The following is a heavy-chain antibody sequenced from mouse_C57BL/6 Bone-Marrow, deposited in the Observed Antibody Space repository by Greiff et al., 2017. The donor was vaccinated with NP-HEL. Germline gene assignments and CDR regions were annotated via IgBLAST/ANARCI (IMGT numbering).Heavy chain of an antibody. V-gene: IGHV5-6*01. J-gene: IGHJ4*01. CDR1: GFTFSSYG. CDR2: ISSGGSYT. D-gene: IGHD1-1*01. Sequence: EVNVVESGGDLVKPGGSLKLSCAASGFTFSSYGMSWVRQTPDKRLEWVATISSGGSYTYYPDSVKGRFTISRDNAKNTLYLQMSSLKSEDTAMYYCASYITTVVATGAMDCWGQGTSVTVSS. CDR3: ASYITTVVATGAMDC.